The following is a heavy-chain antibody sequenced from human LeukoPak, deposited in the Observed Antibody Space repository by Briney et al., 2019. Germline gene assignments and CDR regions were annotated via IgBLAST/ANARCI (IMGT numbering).Heavy chain of an antibody. CDR2: INPNSGGT. Sequence: ASVKVSCKASGYTFTGYYMHWVRQAPGQGLEWMGWINPNSGGTNYAQKFQGRVTMTRDTSISTAYMELSRLRSDDTAVYYCARPRRYCSSTSCYFVGAFDIWGQATMVTVSS. V-gene: IGHV1-2*02. D-gene: IGHD2-2*01. CDR3: ARPRRYCSSTSCYFVGAFDI. CDR1: GYTFTGYY. J-gene: IGHJ3*02.